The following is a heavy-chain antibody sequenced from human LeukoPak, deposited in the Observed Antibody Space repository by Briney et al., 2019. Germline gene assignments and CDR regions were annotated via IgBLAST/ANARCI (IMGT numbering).Heavy chain of an antibody. J-gene: IGHJ4*02. CDR3: AKGERRVDTATLFDY. CDR1: GFTFSSYA. D-gene: IGHD5-18*01. V-gene: IGHV3-23*01. Sequence: PGGSLRLSCAASGFTFSSYAMSWVRQAPGKGLEWVSAISGSGGSTYYADSVKGRFTISRDNSKNTLYLQMNSLGAEDTAVYYCAKGERRVDTATLFDYWGQGTLVTVSS. CDR2: ISGSGGST.